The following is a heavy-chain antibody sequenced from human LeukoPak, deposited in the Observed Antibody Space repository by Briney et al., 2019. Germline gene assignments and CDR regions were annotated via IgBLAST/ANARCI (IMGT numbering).Heavy chain of an antibody. Sequence: SETLSLTCSVSYDSITPYYWNWIRQPAGKGLEWIGRIYSSGDTNYNPSLKSRVTISVDTSKNQFSLKLSSVTAADTAVYYCARGRPMSCSSTSCYFYGSGSYFDYWGQGTLVTVSS. J-gene: IGHJ4*02. CDR2: IYSSGDT. CDR1: YDSITPYY. D-gene: IGHD2-2*01. V-gene: IGHV4-4*07. CDR3: ARGRPMSCSSTSCYFYGSGSYFDY.